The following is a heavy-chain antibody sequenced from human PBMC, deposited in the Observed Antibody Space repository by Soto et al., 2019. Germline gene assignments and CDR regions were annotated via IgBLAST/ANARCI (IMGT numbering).Heavy chain of an antibody. D-gene: IGHD2-8*02. CDR2: INHSGST. V-gene: IGHV4-34*01. CDR1: GGSFSGDD. J-gene: IGHJ4*02. Sequence: PSETLCLTLAVYGGSFSGDDWTWIRQPPGTGLEWIGEINHSGSTNYNPSLKSRVTISVDTSKNQFSLKLTSVTAADTAVYYCARDKITGLSDYWGQGTLVTVSS. CDR3: ARDKITGLSDY.